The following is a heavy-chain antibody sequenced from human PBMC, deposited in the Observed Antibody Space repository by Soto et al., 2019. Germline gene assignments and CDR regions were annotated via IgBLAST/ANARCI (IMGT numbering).Heavy chain of an antibody. J-gene: IGHJ4*02. D-gene: IGHD2-15*01. CDR2: IYHTGST. V-gene: IGHV4-4*02. CDR1: GTSISSTFW. Sequence: QVQLRESGPGMVRPSGTLSLTCTVSGTSISSTFWWTWVRQPPGKGLEWIGEIYHTGSTKYNPSLKSRVTISVDKATNHFSLELRTVTVADTAVYYCATLPPRIVVVKTELPTWGQGTLVIVSS. CDR3: ATLPPRIVVVKTELPT.